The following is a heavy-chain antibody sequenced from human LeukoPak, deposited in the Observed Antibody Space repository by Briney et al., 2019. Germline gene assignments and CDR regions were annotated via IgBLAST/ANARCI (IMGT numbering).Heavy chain of an antibody. CDR3: IRGGIQVSGIDAFDI. Sequence: GGSLRLSCAASGFTFSSYDMHWVRQAPGRGLEWVSAICIAGDTYYPDSVKGRFTISRENPKNSMYLQMNCLKDRDTAVYYCIRGGIQVSGIDAFDIWGQGTMVTVSS. J-gene: IGHJ3*02. V-gene: IGHV3-13*01. D-gene: IGHD5/OR15-5a*01. CDR2: ICIAGDT. CDR1: GFTFSSYD.